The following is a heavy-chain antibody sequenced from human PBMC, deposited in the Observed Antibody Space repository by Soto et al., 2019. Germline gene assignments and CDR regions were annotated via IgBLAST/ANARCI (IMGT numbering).Heavy chain of an antibody. CDR2: FDPEDGET. V-gene: IGHV1-24*01. D-gene: IGHD6-13*01. Sequence: ASVKVSCKVSGYTLTELSMHWVRQAPGKGLEWMGGFDPEDGETIYAQKFQGRVTMTEDTSTGTAYMELSSLRSEDTAVYYCATTTPLIAAAGPYFQHWGQGTLVTVSS. CDR3: ATTTPLIAAAGPYFQH. CDR1: GYTLTELS. J-gene: IGHJ1*01.